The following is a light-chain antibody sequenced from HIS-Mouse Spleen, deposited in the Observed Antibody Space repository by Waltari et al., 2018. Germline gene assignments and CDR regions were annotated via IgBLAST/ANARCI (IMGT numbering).Light chain of an antibody. CDR1: ALPKTY. CDR2: EDS. Sequence: SYELTQPPSVSVSPGHTARITCPGDALPKTYAYWYQQKSGQAPGLVIYEDSKRPSGIPERFSGSSSGTMATLTISGAQVEDEADYYCYSTDSSGNHRVFGGGTKLTVL. CDR3: YSTDSSGNHRV. V-gene: IGLV3-10*01. J-gene: IGLJ2*01.